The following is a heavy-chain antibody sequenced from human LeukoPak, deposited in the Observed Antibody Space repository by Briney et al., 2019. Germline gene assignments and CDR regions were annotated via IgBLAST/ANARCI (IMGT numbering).Heavy chain of an antibody. CDR2: IYPGDSDT. D-gene: IGHD3-22*01. J-gene: IGHJ3*01. CDR3: ARPNITSYYDSRGYDAFDV. Sequence: GESLKISCKGSGYSFSTYWIAWVRQMPGKGLEWMGIIYPGDSDTRCSPSFQGQVTISADTSVSSAYLQWSSLKASDTAMYYCARPNITSYYDSRGYDAFDVWGQGTMVTVSS. V-gene: IGHV5-51*01. CDR1: GYSFSTYW.